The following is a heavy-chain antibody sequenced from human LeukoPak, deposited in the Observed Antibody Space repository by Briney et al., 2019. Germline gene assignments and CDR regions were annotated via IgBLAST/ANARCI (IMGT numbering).Heavy chain of an antibody. CDR2: IYYAGSS. V-gene: IGHV4-59*08. CDR1: GVSIKNYY. Sequence: SETLSLTSTVSGVSIKNYYWSWIRQPPGKGLEWIANIYYAGSSNYNPSLKSRVSVSIDASKNHLSLKLTSVTAADTAIYYCARQAVIIPTGMEGPWFDPWGQGTLVAVSS. J-gene: IGHJ5*02. CDR3: ARQAVIIPTGMEGPWFDP. D-gene: IGHD2/OR15-2a*01.